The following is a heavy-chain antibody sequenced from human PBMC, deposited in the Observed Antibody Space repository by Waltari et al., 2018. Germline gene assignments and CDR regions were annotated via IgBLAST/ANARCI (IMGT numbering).Heavy chain of an antibody. V-gene: IGHV1-58*02. CDR3: AADLRRGYDFWSVYYSRSFGDV. CDR1: GFTFTSSA. Sequence: QMQLVQSGPEVKKPGTSVKVSCKASGFTFTSSAMQWVRQARGQRLEWIGWMVVGSGNTNYAQKFQERVTITRDMSTSTAYMELSSLRSEDTTVYYCAADLRRGYDFWSVYYSRSFGDVWGKGTTVTVSS. J-gene: IGHJ6*04. CDR2: MVVGSGNT. D-gene: IGHD3-3*01.